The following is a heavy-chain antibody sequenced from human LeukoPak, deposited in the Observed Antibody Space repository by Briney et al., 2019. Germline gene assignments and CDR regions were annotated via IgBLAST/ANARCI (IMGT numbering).Heavy chain of an antibody. J-gene: IGHJ4*02. V-gene: IGHV3-23*01. D-gene: IGHD6-19*01. CDR3: AKKRVAVAGIHYFDY. Sequence: GGSLRLSCAASGFTFSSYAMSWVRQAPGKGLEWVSGISGSGGSTYYADSVKGRFTISRDNSKNTLYLQMNSLRAEDTAVYYCAKKRVAVAGIHYFDYWGQGTLVTVSS. CDR2: ISGSGGST. CDR1: GFTFSSYA.